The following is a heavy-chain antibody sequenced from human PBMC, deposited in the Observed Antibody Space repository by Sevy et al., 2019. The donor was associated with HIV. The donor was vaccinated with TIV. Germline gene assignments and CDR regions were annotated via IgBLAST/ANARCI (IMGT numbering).Heavy chain of an antibody. J-gene: IGHJ4*02. CDR2: IWSDGAYQ. Sequence: GGSLRLSCAATGFTFSNFAMHWVRQAPGKGLEWVAIIWSDGAYQYHGDSVKGRFTISRDNSKNTLYLQMNNVRVEDTAVYYCARGGYYYDNAAYYALDSWGQGTLVTVSS. CDR3: ARGGYYYDNAAYYALDS. CDR1: GFTFSNFA. V-gene: IGHV3-33*01. D-gene: IGHD3-22*01.